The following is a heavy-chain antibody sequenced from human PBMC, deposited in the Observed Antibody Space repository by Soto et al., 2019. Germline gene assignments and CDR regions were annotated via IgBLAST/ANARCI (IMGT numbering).Heavy chain of an antibody. D-gene: IGHD3-10*01. CDR1: GYTFTSYG. Sequence: ASVKVSCKASGYTFTSYGISWVRQAPGQGLEWMGWISAYNGNTNYAQKLQGRVTMTTDTSTSTAYMELRSLRSDDTAVYYCARDHPVRGVIRPDAFDIWGQGTMVTVSS. V-gene: IGHV1-18*01. CDR3: ARDHPVRGVIRPDAFDI. CDR2: ISAYNGNT. J-gene: IGHJ3*02.